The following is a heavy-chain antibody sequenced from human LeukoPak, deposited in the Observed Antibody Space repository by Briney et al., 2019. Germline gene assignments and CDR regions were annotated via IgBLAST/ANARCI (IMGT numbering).Heavy chain of an antibody. CDR3: ARDGTTYNWFDP. CDR1: GYTFTSYY. J-gene: IGHJ5*02. Sequence: ASVKVSCKASGYTFTSYYMHWVRQAPGQGLEWMGIINPSGGSTNYAQKFQGRVTITADESTSTAYMELSSLRSEDTAVYYCARDGTTYNWFDPWGQGTLVTVSS. D-gene: IGHD4-11*01. V-gene: IGHV1-46*01. CDR2: INPSGGST.